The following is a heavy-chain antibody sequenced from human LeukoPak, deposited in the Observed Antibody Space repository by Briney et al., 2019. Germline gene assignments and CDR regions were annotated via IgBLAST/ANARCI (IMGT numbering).Heavy chain of an antibody. CDR2: ISDSGST. CDR3: ARGYDSSAYYPFNY. CDR1: GGSLSTHH. J-gene: IGHJ4*01. Sequence: PSETLSLTCVVSGGSLSTHHWSWIRQSPGRGMEWIGYISDSGSTNYNPSLKSRVTISVDTSKNQFSLMLSSVTAADTAVYYCARGYDSSAYYPFNYWGQGTLVTVSS. D-gene: IGHD3-22*01. V-gene: IGHV4-59*11.